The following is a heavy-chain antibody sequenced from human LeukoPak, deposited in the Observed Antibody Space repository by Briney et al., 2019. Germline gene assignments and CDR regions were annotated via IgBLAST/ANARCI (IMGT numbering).Heavy chain of an antibody. D-gene: IGHD2-2*02. CDR1: GLTFSSYA. CDR2: ISGTGSST. V-gene: IGHV3-23*01. J-gene: IGHJ5*02. Sequence: GGSLRLSCAASGLTFSSYAMNWVRQAPGKGLEWVSTISGTGSSTYYADSAKGRFTISRDNSKGTLFLQLNSLTAADTAMYFCAKASVAIPQYCNSWGQGTLVTVSS. CDR3: AKASVAIPQYCNS.